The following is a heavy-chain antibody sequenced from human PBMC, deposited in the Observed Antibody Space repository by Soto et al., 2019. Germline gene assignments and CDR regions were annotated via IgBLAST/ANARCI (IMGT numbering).Heavy chain of an antibody. J-gene: IGHJ6*02. CDR1: GFTFGDYA. CDR3: TRVHVLLWFGEHVVAPQTNYYYYGMDV. Sequence: GGSLRLSCTASGFTFGDYAMSWFRQAPGKGLEWVGFIRSKAYGGTTEYAASVKGRFTISRDDSKSIAYLQMNSLKTEDTAVYYCTRVHVLLWFGEHVVAPQTNYYYYGMDVWGQGTTVTVSS. V-gene: IGHV3-49*03. CDR2: IRSKAYGGTT. D-gene: IGHD3-10*01.